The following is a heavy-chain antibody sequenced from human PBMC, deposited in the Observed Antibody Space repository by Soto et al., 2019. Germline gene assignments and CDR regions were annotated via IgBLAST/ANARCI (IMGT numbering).Heavy chain of an antibody. CDR1: GFTFSSYA. J-gene: IGHJ3*02. D-gene: IGHD3-10*01. Sequence: GGSLRLSCAASGFTFSSYAMHWVRQAPGKGLEWVAVISYDGSNKYYADSVKGRFTISRDNSKNTLYLQMNSLRAEDTAVYYCARVRAYGSGSYYDAFDIWGQGTMVTDSS. V-gene: IGHV3-30*04. CDR3: ARVRAYGSGSYYDAFDI. CDR2: ISYDGSNK.